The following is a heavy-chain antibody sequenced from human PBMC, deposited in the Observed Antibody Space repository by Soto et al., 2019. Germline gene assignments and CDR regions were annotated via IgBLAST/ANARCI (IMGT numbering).Heavy chain of an antibody. CDR1: GFTFRDYY. J-gene: IGHJ4*02. D-gene: IGHD3-16*01. CDR3: ARGWALGEIVPERSEY. CDR2: IRNKANNYVT. V-gene: IGHV3-72*01. Sequence: GGSLRLSCAASGFTFRDYYMDWVRQDPGKGLEWVGRIRNKANNYVTDYAASVKDRFTISRDDSMNSLSLQMNSLKTEDTAVYYCARGWALGEIVPERSEYLGQGMVVSVSS.